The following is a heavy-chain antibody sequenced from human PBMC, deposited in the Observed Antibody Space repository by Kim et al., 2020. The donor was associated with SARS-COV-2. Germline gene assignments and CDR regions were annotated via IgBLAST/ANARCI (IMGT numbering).Heavy chain of an antibody. J-gene: IGHJ4*02. D-gene: IGHD4-17*01. V-gene: IGHV3-33*01. CDR3: ARDERYGDLDY. CDR2: IWYDGSNK. Sequence: GGSLRLSCAASGFTFSSYGMHWVRQAPGKGLEWVAVIWYDGSNKYYADSVKGRFTISRDNSKNTLYLQMNSLRAEDTAVYYCARDERYGDLDYWGQGTLVTVSS. CDR1: GFTFSSYG.